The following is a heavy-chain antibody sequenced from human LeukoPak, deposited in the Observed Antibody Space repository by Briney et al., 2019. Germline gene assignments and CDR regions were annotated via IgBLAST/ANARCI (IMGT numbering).Heavy chain of an antibody. CDR2: INTNTGRP. J-gene: IGHJ4*02. V-gene: IGHV7-4-1*02. CDR3: ARGGSRDFTPASNFAF. D-gene: IGHD2-15*01. Sequence: ASVKVSCKASGYTITSYAINWVRQAPGQVLEWMGWINTNTGRPTYAQAFTGRFVFSLDTSVSTAYLQIISLKAEDTAVYYCARGGSRDFTPASNFAFWGQGTRVTV. CDR1: GYTITSYA.